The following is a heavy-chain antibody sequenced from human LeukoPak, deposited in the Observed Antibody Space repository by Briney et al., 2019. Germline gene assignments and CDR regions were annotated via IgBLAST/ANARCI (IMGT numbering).Heavy chain of an antibody. D-gene: IGHD6-13*01. CDR1: GFTFSSYG. Sequence: GGSLRLSCAASGFTFSSYGMHWVRQAPGKGLEWVAVISYDGSNKYYADSVKGRFTISRDNARNSLYLQMNSLRAEDTAVYYCASGRQLGYWGQGTLVTVSS. CDR2: ISYDGSNK. CDR3: ASGRQLGY. V-gene: IGHV3-30*03. J-gene: IGHJ4*02.